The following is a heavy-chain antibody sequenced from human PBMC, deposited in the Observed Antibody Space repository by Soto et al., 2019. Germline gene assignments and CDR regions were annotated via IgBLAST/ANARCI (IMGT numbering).Heavy chain of an antibody. CDR3: AKCDWNDYYFDY. D-gene: IGHD1-1*01. Sequence: PGGSLRLSCAASGFTFSSFALSWARQAPGKGLERVAGISCGGDATYYADSVKGRFTISRDNSKNTVYLQMNSLRAEDTAVYYCAKCDWNDYYFDYWGQGTLVTVSS. J-gene: IGHJ4*02. V-gene: IGHV3-23*01. CDR1: GFTFSSFA. CDR2: ISCGGDAT.